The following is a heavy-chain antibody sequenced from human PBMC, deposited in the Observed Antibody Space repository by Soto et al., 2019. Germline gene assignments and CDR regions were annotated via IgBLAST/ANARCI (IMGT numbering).Heavy chain of an antibody. CDR2: IYDSGST. CDR1: GGSISSGDYY. D-gene: IGHD1-1*01. J-gene: IGHJ4*02. CDR3: ARGLSGDKVDS. Sequence: QVQLQESGPGLVKPSQTLSLTCTIAGGSISSGDYYWSWIRQPPGKGLEWIGHIYDSGSTYNNPSLNSRVTISIDPSENQFSLNLRSVTAPDTAVYYCARGLSGDKVDSWGQGTLVTVSS. V-gene: IGHV4-30-4*01.